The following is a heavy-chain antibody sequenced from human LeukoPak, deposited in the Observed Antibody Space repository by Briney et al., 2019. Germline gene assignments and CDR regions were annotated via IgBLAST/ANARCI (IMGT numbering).Heavy chain of an antibody. J-gene: IGHJ4*02. CDR1: GGSISTITYY. D-gene: IGHD5-18*01. V-gene: IGHV4-39*07. CDR3: ARSRGYSYGTTFLDY. Sequence: SETLSLTCTVSGGSISTITYYWGWVRQSPEKGLEWLATIYYSASIYYSPSLKSRLTISIDTSKNQFSLKLSSVTAADTAVYYCARSRGYSYGTTFLDYWGQGALVTVSS. CDR2: IYYSASI.